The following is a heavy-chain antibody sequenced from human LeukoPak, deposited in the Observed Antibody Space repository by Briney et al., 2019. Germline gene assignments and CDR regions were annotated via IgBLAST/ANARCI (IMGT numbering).Heavy chain of an antibody. CDR1: GFTVNSNY. D-gene: IGHD2-21*02. CDR3: ARDPATIMVVTDMNGFDI. Sequence: GGSLRLSCAASGFTVNSNYMSWVRQAPGKGLEWVSVIFSGGDTYYADSVKGRFTISRDNSKNTLYLQMNSLRTEDTAVYYCARDPATIMVVTDMNGFDIWGQGTLVTVSS. J-gene: IGHJ3*02. V-gene: IGHV3-66*01. CDR2: IFSGGDT.